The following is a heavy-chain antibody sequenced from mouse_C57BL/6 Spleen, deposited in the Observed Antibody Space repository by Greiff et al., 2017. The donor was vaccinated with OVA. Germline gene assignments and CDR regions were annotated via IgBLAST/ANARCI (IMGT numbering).Heavy chain of an antibody. J-gene: IGHJ4*01. CDR2: INPSNGGT. D-gene: IGHD2-3*01. Sequence: QVHVKQSGTELVKPGASVKLSCKASGYTFTSYWMHWVKQRPGQGLEWIGNINPSNGGTTYNEKFKSKATLTVDKSSSTAYMQLSSLTSEDSAVYYCARYPAIYDGYPSYAMDYWGQGTSVTVSS. V-gene: IGHV1-53*01. CDR3: ARYPAIYDGYPSYAMDY. CDR1: GYTFTSYW.